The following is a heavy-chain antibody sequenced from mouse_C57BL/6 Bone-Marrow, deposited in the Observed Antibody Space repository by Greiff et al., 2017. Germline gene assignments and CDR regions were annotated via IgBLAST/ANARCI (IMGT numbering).Heavy chain of an antibody. Sequence: VQLQQSGAELVRPGTSVKVSCKASGYAFTNYLIEWVKQRPGQGLEWIGVINPGSGGTNYNEKFKGKATLTADKSSSTAYMQLSSLTSEDSAVYFCARYEWLLLDYWGQGTTLTVSS. CDR3: ARYEWLLLDY. CDR1: GYAFTNYL. D-gene: IGHD2-3*01. J-gene: IGHJ2*01. CDR2: INPGSGGT. V-gene: IGHV1-54*01.